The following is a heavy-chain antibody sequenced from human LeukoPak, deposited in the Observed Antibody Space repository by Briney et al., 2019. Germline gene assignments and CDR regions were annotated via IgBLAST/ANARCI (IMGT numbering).Heavy chain of an antibody. CDR2: TSKDGSDT. J-gene: IGHJ4*02. V-gene: IGHV3-74*01. D-gene: IGHD5-12*01. CDR3: ARGGYSGSYYRFS. Sequence: GGSLRLSCAASGITFSSHAMSWVRQAPGKGPEWLSRTSKDGSDTVYAASAKGRVTASRDNAKNTVYLELTNLRPDDTAVYYCARGGYSGSYYRFSWGRGTLVTVAS. CDR1: GITFSSHA.